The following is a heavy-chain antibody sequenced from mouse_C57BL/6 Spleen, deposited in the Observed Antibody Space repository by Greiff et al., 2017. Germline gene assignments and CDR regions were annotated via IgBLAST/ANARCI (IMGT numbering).Heavy chain of an antibody. V-gene: IGHV1-69*01. CDR3: ARRDYGSSRNYFDY. J-gene: IGHJ2*01. CDR1: GCTFTSYW. CDR2: IDPSDSYT. D-gene: IGHD1-1*01. Sequence: VQLQQPGAELVMPGASVKLSCKASGCTFTSYWMHWVKQRPGQGLEWIGEIDPSDSYTNYNQKFKGKSTLTVDKSSSTAYMQLSSLTSEDSAVYYCARRDYGSSRNYFDYWGQGTTLTVSS.